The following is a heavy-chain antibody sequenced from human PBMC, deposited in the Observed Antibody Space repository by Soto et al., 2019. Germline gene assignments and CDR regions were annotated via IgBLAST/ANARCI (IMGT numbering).Heavy chain of an antibody. CDR3: ARGEDHAHAFDI. Sequence: SETLSLTCAVYGGSFSGYYWSWIRQPPGKGLEWIGEINHSGSTNYNPSLKSRVTISVDTSKNQFSLKLSSVTAADTAVYYCARGEDHAHAFDIWGQGTMVTVSS. V-gene: IGHV4-34*01. CDR2: INHSGST. J-gene: IGHJ3*02. CDR1: GGSFSGYY.